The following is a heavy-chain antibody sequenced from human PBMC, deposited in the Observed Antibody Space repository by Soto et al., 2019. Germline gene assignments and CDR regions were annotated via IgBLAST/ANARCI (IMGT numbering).Heavy chain of an antibody. V-gene: IGHV3-53*01. CDR1: GFTVSSNY. CDR3: AREVLYYDSSGYYETNYGMDV. D-gene: IGHD3-22*01. J-gene: IGHJ6*02. CDR2: IYSGGST. Sequence: GGSLRLSCAASGFTVSSNYMSWVRQAPGKGLEWVSVIYSGGSTYYADSVKGRFTISRDNSKNTLYLQMNSLRAEDTAVYYCAREVLYYDSSGYYETNYGMDVWGQGTTVTVSS.